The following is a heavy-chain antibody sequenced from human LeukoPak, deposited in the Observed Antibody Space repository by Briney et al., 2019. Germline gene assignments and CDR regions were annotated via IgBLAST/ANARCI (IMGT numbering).Heavy chain of an antibody. D-gene: IGHD3-22*01. Sequence: VASVKVSCKASGGTFSSYAISWVRQAPGQGLGWMGGIIPIFGTANYAQKFQGRVTITADESTGTAYMELSSLRSEDTAVYYCARGELPYYYDSSGYYALNYWGQGTLVTVSS. CDR2: IIPIFGTA. J-gene: IGHJ4*02. V-gene: IGHV1-69*13. CDR1: GGTFSSYA. CDR3: ARGELPYYYDSSGYYALNY.